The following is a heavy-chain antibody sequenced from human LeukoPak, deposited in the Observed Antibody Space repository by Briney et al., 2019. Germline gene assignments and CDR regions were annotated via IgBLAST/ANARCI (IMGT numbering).Heavy chain of an antibody. D-gene: IGHD2-21*01. CDR3: ARGRAYCGGDCYPDP. V-gene: IGHV4-59*01. CDR1: GGSISSYY. J-gene: IGHJ5*02. Sequence: PSETLSLTCTVSGGSISSYYWSWIRQPPGKGLEWIGYIYYSGSTNYNPSLKSRVTISVDTSKNQFSLKLSSVTAADTAVYYCARGRAYCGGDCYPDPWGQGTLVTVSS. CDR2: IYYSGST.